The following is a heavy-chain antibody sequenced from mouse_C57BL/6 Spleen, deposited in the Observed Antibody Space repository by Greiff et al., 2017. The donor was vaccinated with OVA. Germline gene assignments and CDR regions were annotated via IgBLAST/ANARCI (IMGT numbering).Heavy chain of an antibody. D-gene: IGHD4-1*01. CDR2: INPNNGGT. CDR1: GYTFTDYY. Sequence: EVQLQQSGPELVKPGASVKISCKASGYTFTDYYMNWVKQSHGKSLEWIGDINPNNGGTSYNQKFKGKATLTVDKSSSTAYMELRSLTSEDSAVYYCARRLEANWGDYWGQGTTLTVSS. CDR3: ARRLEANWGDY. V-gene: IGHV1-26*01. J-gene: IGHJ2*01.